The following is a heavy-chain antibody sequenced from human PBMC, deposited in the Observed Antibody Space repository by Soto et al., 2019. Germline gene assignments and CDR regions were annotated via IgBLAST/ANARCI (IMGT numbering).Heavy chain of an antibody. J-gene: IGHJ4*02. CDR1: GFIFRSYA. Sequence: GSLLLTCLASGFIFRSYAMHWVRQAPGKGLEWVAVITYDGANGYYADSVRGRFAISRDNSKSTLFLQMNSLRPEDTAVYYCARAFSGSYPNFDYWGQGTLVTVYS. V-gene: IGHV3-30*09. D-gene: IGHD1-26*01. CDR2: ITYDGANG. CDR3: ARAFSGSYPNFDY.